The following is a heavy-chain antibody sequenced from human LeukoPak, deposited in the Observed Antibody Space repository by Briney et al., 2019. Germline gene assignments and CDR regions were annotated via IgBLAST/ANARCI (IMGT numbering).Heavy chain of an antibody. D-gene: IGHD6-13*01. V-gene: IGHV4-34*01. CDR3: ARSSIAAAGRNFQH. CDR2: INHSGST. Sequence: KASETLSLTCAVYGGSFSGYYWSWLRQPPGKGLEWIGEINHSGSTNYNPSLKSRVTISVDTSKNQFSLKLSSVTAADAAVYYCARSSIAAAGRNFQHWGQGTLVTVSS. CDR1: GGSFSGYY. J-gene: IGHJ1*01.